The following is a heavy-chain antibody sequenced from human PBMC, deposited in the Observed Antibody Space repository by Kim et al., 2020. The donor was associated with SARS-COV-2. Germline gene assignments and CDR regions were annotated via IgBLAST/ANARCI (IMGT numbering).Heavy chain of an antibody. J-gene: IGHJ4*02. D-gene: IGHD3-10*01. V-gene: IGHV1-24*01. Sequence: YAQKFQGRVTMTENTSTDTAYMELSSLRSEDTAVYYCATDLRFGELYFDYWGQGTLVTVSS. CDR3: ATDLRFGELYFDY.